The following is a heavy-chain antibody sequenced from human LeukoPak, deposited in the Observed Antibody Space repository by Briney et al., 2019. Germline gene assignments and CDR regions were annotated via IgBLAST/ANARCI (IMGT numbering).Heavy chain of an antibody. D-gene: IGHD4-17*01. CDR3: AKDPNGDYVGAFDF. CDR2: INWNGGST. V-gene: IGHV3-20*04. J-gene: IGHJ3*01. CDR1: GFTFDDYG. Sequence: RTGGSLRLSCAASGFTFDDYGMSWVRQAPGKGLEWVSGINWNGGSTGYADSVKGRFTISRDNSKNTLYLQMNSLRAEDTAVYYCAKDPNGDYVGAFDFWGLGTMVTVSS.